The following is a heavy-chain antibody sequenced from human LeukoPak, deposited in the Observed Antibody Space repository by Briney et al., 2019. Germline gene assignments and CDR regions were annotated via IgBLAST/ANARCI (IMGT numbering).Heavy chain of an antibody. D-gene: IGHD3-10*01. J-gene: IGHJ4*02. CDR1: GFAFSTYS. V-gene: IGHV3-30*18. CDR3: AKEYDSGGYGAYFDY. Sequence: PGGSLRLSCVASGFAFSTYSMNWVRQAPGKGLEWVAVISSDGGTKYYADSVKGRFTPSRDNSRNTLDLQMNSLGPEDTAVYYCAKEYDSGGYGAYFDYWGQGTLVTVSS. CDR2: ISSDGGTK.